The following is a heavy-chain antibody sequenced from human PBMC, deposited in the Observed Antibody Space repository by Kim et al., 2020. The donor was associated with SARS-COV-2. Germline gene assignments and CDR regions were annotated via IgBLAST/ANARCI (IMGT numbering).Heavy chain of an antibody. CDR1: GFTFSSYG. CDR2: ITNSGSTK. V-gene: IGHV3-48*02. Sequence: GGSLRLSCSASGFTFSSYGMNWVRQAPGKGLEWVAYITNSGSTKYYSDSVKGRFTISRDNSKNTLYLQMNSLRDEDTAVYYCARERKMVIGVMSKYSYYYGMEVWCQGTT. D-gene: IGHD3-22*01. J-gene: IGHJ6*02. CDR3: ARERKMVIGVMSKYSYYYGMEV.